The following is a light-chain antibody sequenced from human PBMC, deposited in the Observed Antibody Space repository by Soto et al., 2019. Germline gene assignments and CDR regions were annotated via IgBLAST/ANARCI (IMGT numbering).Light chain of an antibody. CDR3: QQRTNWPPRDT. Sequence: DIVLTQSPATLSLSPGERATLSCRASQSVGTSLACYQQRPGQAPRLLLSAASTRATGIPARFSGSVSGTDFTLTIGSLQAEDGAVYCCQQRTNWPPRDTFGQGTKLEIK. CDR2: AAS. J-gene: IGKJ2*01. V-gene: IGKV3-11*01. CDR1: QSVGTS.